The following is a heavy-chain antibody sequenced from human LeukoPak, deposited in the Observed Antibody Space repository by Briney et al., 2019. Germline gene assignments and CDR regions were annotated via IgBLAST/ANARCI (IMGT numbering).Heavy chain of an antibody. Sequence: ASAKVSCKASGYTFTSYYMHWVRQAPGQGLEWMGLINPTGGSTGYAQKFQGRVTMTRDMSTSTDYMELSSLRSEDTAIYYCARDNSVGDNAWWFDPWGQGSLVTVSS. D-gene: IGHD1-26*01. CDR2: INPTGGST. CDR1: GYTFTSYY. J-gene: IGHJ5*02. V-gene: IGHV1-46*01. CDR3: ARDNSVGDNAWWFDP.